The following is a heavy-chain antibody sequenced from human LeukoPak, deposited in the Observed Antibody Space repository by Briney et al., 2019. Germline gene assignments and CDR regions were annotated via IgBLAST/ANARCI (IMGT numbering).Heavy chain of an antibody. CDR3: ARMDVAAAGRAFDY. CDR2: TYYSGST. Sequence: SQTLSLTCTVSGGSISSGGYYWSWIRQHPGKGLEWIGYTYYSGSTYYNPSLKSRVTISVDTSKNQFSLKLGSVTAADTAVYYCARMDVAAAGRAFDYWGQGTLVTVSS. V-gene: IGHV4-31*03. J-gene: IGHJ4*02. CDR1: GGSISSGGYY. D-gene: IGHD6-13*01.